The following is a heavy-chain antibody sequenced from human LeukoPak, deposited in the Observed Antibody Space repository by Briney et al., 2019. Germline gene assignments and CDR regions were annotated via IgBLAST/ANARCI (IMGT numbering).Heavy chain of an antibody. V-gene: IGHV1-2*02. CDR1: GYTFTGYY. CDR2: INPNSGGT. Sequence: ASVKVSCKASGYTFTGYYIHWVRQAPGQGLEWMGWINPNSGGTNYAQKFQGRVTMTRDTSISTAYMELSRLRSDDTAVYYCARGTLVVTPENAFDIWGQGTMVTVSS. CDR3: ARGTLVVTPENAFDI. D-gene: IGHD4-23*01. J-gene: IGHJ3*02.